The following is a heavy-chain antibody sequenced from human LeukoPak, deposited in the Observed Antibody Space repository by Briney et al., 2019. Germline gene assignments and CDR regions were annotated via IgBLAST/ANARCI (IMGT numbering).Heavy chain of an antibody. CDR1: GGTFISYA. Sequence: SXKVSCKASGGTFISYAISWVRQAPGQGLEWMGRIIPIFGTANCAQKFQGRVTITTDESTSTAYMGLSSLRSEDTAVYYCARDPLSDPPGDYWGQGTLVTVSS. J-gene: IGHJ4*02. V-gene: IGHV1-69*05. CDR3: ARDPLSDPPGDY. CDR2: IIPIFGTA.